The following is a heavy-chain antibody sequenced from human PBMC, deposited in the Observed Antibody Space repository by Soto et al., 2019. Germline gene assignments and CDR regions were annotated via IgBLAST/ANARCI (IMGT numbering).Heavy chain of an antibody. CDR1: GFTFSGSA. J-gene: IGHJ3*02. D-gene: IGHD2-15*01. V-gene: IGHV3-73*01. CDR3: TRLAGLHDAFAI. Sequence: GGSLRLACAASGFTFSGSAMHWVRQASGKGLEWVGRIRSKANSYATAYAASVKGRFTISRDDSKNTAYLQMNSLKTEDTAVYYCTRLAGLHDAFAIWGQGTMVTVSS. CDR2: IRSKANSYAT.